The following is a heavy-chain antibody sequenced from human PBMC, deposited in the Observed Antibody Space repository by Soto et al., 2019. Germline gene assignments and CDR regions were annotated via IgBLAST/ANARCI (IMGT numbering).Heavy chain of an antibody. CDR3: ASRAATDFYDSSGYFSY. Sequence: QVQLEQSGAAVKKPGSSVKVSCKASRGTFSTYGISWVRQAPGQGLEWMGGFIALFGTSNYAQEFQGRVTLTADESTSTAYMELNSLRSEDTAVYYCASRAATDFYDSSGYFSYWGQGTLVTVSS. J-gene: IGHJ4*02. CDR1: RGTFSTYG. CDR2: FIALFGTS. V-gene: IGHV1-69*12. D-gene: IGHD3-22*01.